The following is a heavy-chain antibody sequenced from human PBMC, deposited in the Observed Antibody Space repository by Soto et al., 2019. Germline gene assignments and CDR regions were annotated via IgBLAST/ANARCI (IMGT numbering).Heavy chain of an antibody. CDR1: GGSIINYY. Sequence: QVQLQQSGPGLVKPSETLSLTCTVSGGSIINYYCSWFRQSPGKGLEWIGYINHDGYSAYNLSLKRRITMSADTSKTQFSLMLDSVTATDTAVYYCARQGYGPLHGLVDAWGQGTTVIVSS. D-gene: IGHD1-1*01. V-gene: IGHV4-59*08. CDR2: INHDGYS. J-gene: IGHJ6*02. CDR3: ARQGYGPLHGLVDA.